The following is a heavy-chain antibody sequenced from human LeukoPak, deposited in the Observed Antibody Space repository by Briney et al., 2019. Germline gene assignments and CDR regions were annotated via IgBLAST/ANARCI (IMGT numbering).Heavy chain of an antibody. D-gene: IGHD5-12*01. CDR3: ARDSTLDAVAHFDY. CDR2: IYVTGN. V-gene: IGHV4-59*12. J-gene: IGHJ4*02. Sequence: SETLSLTCTVSGGSIGTYYWSWVRQSPGKGLEWIGYIYVTGNRYNPYLQSRVTISVDTSRNQFFLKMSSVTAADTAVYYCARDSTLDAVAHFDYWGQGTLVTVSS. CDR1: GGSIGTYY.